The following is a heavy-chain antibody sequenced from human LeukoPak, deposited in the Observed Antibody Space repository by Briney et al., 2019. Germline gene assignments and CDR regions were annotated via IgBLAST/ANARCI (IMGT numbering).Heavy chain of an antibody. CDR1: GYTFTGYY. Sequence: ASVTVSCKASGYTFTGYYMHWVRQAPGQGLEWMGRINPNSGGTNYAQKFQGRVTMTRDTSISTAYMELNRLRSDDTAVYCCARDLPYCSGGSCYSGAFDIWGQGTMVTVSS. J-gene: IGHJ3*02. CDR3: ARDLPYCSGGSCYSGAFDI. CDR2: INPNSGGT. D-gene: IGHD2-15*01. V-gene: IGHV1-2*06.